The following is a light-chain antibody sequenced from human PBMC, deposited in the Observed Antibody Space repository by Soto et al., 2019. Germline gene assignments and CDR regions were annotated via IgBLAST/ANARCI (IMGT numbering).Light chain of an antibody. CDR3: QQSYSSPQMYT. J-gene: IGKJ2*01. Sequence: DIQMTQPPSSLSASVGDRVTITCRASQTISSSLNWYQQKPGKAPDLLIYAASNLQRGVPSRLSGSGSGSDFTLTISSLQPQDFATYYCQQSYSSPQMYTFGQRTRLEIK. V-gene: IGKV1-39*01. CDR1: QTISSS. CDR2: AAS.